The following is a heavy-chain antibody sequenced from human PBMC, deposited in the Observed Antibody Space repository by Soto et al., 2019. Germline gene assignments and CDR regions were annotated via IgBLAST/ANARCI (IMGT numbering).Heavy chain of an antibody. CDR1: GGSFSGYY. CDR3: ARGVATSYYYYYYGMDV. Sequence: SETLSLTCAVYGGSFSGYYWSWIRQPPGKGLEWIGEINHSGSTNYNPSLKSRVTISVDTSKNRFSLKLSSVTAADTAVYYCARGVATSYYYYYYGMDVWGQGTTVTVSS. J-gene: IGHJ6*02. V-gene: IGHV4-34*01. CDR2: INHSGST. D-gene: IGHD5-12*01.